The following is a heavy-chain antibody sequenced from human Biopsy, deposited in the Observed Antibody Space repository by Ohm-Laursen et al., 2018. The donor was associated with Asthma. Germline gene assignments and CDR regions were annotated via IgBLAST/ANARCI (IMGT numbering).Heavy chain of an antibody. CDR2: IKTNRRGA. V-gene: IGHV3-23*01. CDR3: VKDTYEDDYGYYTFDV. J-gene: IGHJ3*01. CDR1: GFNFGDFA. Sequence: SLRLSCAASGFNFGDFAMSWARQAPGKGLEWVSTIKTNRRGADYPDPAKGRFTISRDDSKNTLYLQMSSLRAEDTAVYYCVKDTYEDDYGYYTFDVWGQGTMVTVSS. D-gene: IGHD3-22*01.